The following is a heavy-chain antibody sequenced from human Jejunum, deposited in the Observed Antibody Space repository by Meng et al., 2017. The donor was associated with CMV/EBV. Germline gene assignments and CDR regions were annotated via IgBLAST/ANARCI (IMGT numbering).Heavy chain of an antibody. V-gene: IGHV1-18*01. CDR1: SYTFSAYG. CDR2: ISPYNSHA. J-gene: IGHJ4*02. CDR3: ATNGSGSYFAD. D-gene: IGHD3-10*01. Sequence: SCRAPSYTFSAYGISWVRQAPGQGLEWMGWISPYNSHAEYAQNFQDRVTLTRDTSTSTTSMELRSLMADDTAVYYCATNGSGSYFADWGQGTLVTVSS.